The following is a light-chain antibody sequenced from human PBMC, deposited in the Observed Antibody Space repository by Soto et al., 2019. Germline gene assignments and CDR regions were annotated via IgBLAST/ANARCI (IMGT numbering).Light chain of an antibody. J-gene: IGLJ3*02. CDR3: AAWDDSLNAWV. V-gene: IGLV2-14*01. CDR1: SSDVGGYNY. CDR2: EVS. Sequence: QSALTQPASVSGSPGQSITISCTGTSSDVGGYNYVSWYQHHPGKAPKLMIYEVSNRPSGVSNRFSGSKSGNTASLTISGLQAEDEADYYCAAWDDSLNAWVFGGGTKLTVL.